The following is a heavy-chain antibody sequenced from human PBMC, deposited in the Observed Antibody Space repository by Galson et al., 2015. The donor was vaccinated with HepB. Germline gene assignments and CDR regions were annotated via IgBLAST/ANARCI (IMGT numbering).Heavy chain of an antibody. Sequence: PALVKPTQTLTLTCTFSGFSLSTRGMRVSWIRQPPGKALEWLARIDWDDDKFYSTSLKTRLTISKDTSKNQVVLTMTNMDPVDTATYYCARLYCSSISCYEGAYYFDYWGQGTLVTVSS. CDR2: IDWDDDK. CDR1: GFSLSTRGMR. J-gene: IGHJ4*02. V-gene: IGHV2-70*04. D-gene: IGHD2-2*01. CDR3: ARLYCSSISCYEGAYYFDY.